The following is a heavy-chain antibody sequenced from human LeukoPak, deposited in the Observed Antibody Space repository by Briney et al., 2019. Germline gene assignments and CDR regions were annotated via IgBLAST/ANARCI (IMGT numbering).Heavy chain of an antibody. D-gene: IGHD2-15*01. CDR3: ARVGQVEVVGAAISPVDDAFDI. CDR1: VYSISSGYY. J-gene: IGHJ3*02. V-gene: IGHV4-38-2*02. CDR2: IYLSGST. Sequence: SETLSLTRTVSVYSISSGYYWGWIRQPPGKGLEWIGIIYLSGSTYYNPPLKSRITISVDTSKNQFSLKLSSVTAADTAVYYCARVGQVEVVGAAISPVDDAFDIWGQGTMVTVSS.